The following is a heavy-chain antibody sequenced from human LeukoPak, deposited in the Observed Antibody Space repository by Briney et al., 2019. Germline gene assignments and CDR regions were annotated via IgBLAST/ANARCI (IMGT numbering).Heavy chain of an antibody. CDR3: AKDLNTCSRASCSWRDYYYALDV. V-gene: IGHV3-23*01. J-gene: IGHJ6*02. Sequence: GGSLRLSCAASGVTFSGYAMTWVRQAPGKGLEWVAAINSGGDITHYADSVKGGLTISRENYRNMLFLKLNSLRAEDTALYYCAKDLNTCSRASCSWRDYYYALDVWGQGTPVTVSS. CDR2: INSGGDIT. CDR1: GVTFSGYA. D-gene: IGHD2-2*01.